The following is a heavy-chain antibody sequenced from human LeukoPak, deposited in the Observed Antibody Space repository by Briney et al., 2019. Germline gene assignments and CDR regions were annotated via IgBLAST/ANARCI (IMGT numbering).Heavy chain of an antibody. CDR3: AKRYCSGGTCYNAFDI. J-gene: IGHJ3*02. Sequence: PGGSLRLSCAASRFTVSSNYMSWVRQAPGKGLEWVSAISGGGGTTYYADSVKGRFTISRDNSKNTLYLQMNNLGAEDTAVYYCAKRYCSGGTCYNAFDIWGQGTMVTVSS. CDR2: ISGGGGTT. V-gene: IGHV3-23*01. CDR1: RFTVSSNY. D-gene: IGHD2-15*01.